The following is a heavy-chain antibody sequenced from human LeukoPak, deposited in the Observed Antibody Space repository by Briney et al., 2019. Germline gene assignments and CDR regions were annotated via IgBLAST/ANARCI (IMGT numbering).Heavy chain of an antibody. CDR2: ISSSGSTI. CDR3: ARDGVVVAAKNLYYYYYMDV. CDR1: GFTFSSYE. Sequence: GGSLRLSCAASGFTFSSYEMNWVRQAPGKGLEWVSYISSSGSTIYYADSVKGRFTISRDNAKNSLYLQMNSLRAEDTAVYYCARDGVVVAAKNLYYYYYMDVWGKGTTVTVSS. D-gene: IGHD2-15*01. J-gene: IGHJ6*03. V-gene: IGHV3-48*03.